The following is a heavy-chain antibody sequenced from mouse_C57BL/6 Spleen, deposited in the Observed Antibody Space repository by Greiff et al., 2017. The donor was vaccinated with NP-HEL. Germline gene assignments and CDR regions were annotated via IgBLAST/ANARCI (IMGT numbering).Heavy chain of an antibody. V-gene: IGHV2-5*01. CDR3: AKNGYGSSPYYAMDY. CDR2: IWRGGST. Sequence: QVQLQQSGPGLVQPSQSLSITCTVSGFSLTSYGVHWVRQSPGKGLEWLGVIWRGGSTDYNAAFMSRLSITKDNSKSQVFFKMNSLQADDTALYYCAKNGYGSSPYYAMDYWGQGTSVTVSS. D-gene: IGHD1-1*01. J-gene: IGHJ4*01. CDR1: GFSLTSYG.